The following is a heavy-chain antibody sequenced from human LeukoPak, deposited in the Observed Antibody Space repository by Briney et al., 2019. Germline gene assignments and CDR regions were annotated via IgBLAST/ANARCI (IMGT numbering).Heavy chain of an antibody. V-gene: IGHV1-18*01. CDR2: ISAYNGNT. D-gene: IGHD6-19*01. CDR3: ARVRYDGIAVDNY. CDR1: GYTFTSYG. Sequence: GASVKVSCKASGYTFTSYGISWVRQAPGQGLEWMGWISAYNGNTNYAQKLQGRVTMTTDTSTSTVYMELRSLRSDDTAVYYCARVRYDGIAVDNYWGQGTLVTVSS. J-gene: IGHJ4*02.